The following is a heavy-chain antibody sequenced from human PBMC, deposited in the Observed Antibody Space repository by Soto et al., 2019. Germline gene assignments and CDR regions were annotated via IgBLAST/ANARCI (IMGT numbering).Heavy chain of an antibody. CDR1: GFTFDDYA. CDR2: ISWNSGSI. Sequence: LRLSCAASGFTFDDYAMHWVRQAPGKGLEWVSGISWNSGSIGYADSVKGRFTISRDNAKNSLYLQMNSLRAEDTALYYCAKDKKIVVVGGAFDIWGQGTMVTVSS. V-gene: IGHV3-9*01. D-gene: IGHD3-22*01. J-gene: IGHJ3*02. CDR3: AKDKKIVVVGGAFDI.